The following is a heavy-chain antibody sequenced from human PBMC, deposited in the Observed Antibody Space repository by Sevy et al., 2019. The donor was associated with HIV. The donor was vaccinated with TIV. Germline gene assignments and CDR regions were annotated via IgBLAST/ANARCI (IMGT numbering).Heavy chain of an antibody. CDR1: GFTFTSSA. V-gene: IGHV1-58*02. CDR2: IVVGSGNT. D-gene: IGHD1-26*01. Sequence: ASVKVSCKASGFTFTSSAMQWVRQARGQRLEWIGWIVVGSGNTNYAQKFQERDTITRDMSTRTAYMELSSLRSGDTAVYYCAADSSWSGYRELKGRREYTVDIWGKATMVTVSS. CDR3: AADSSWSGYRELKGRREYTVDI. J-gene: IGHJ3*02.